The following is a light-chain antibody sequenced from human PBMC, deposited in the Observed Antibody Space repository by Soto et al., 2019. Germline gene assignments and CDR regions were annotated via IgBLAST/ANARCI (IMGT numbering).Light chain of an antibody. CDR1: QSVSARL. Sequence: EIVLTQSPDTLSLSPGESATLSCRASQSVSARLAWYKHKPGQPPRLLISDVFNRASGVAERFSGSGSGTDFTLTIRRLEPEDFAVYYCQQYGSSPYTFGQGTKLEIK. CDR3: QQYGSSPYT. V-gene: IGKV3-20*01. J-gene: IGKJ2*01. CDR2: DVF.